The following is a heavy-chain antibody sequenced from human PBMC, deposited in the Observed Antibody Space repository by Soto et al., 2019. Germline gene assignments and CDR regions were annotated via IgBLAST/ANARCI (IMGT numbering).Heavy chain of an antibody. J-gene: IGHJ4*02. V-gene: IGHV3-7*03. CDR2: IKKDGSEK. D-gene: IGHD1-26*01. CDR3: ASRPPGTNYLGVLDY. Sequence: ESGGGLVQPGGSLRLSCAASGFTFSTYWMTWVRQAPGKGLEWVASIKKDGSEKYYVDSVKGRFTISRDNARNSLYLQMNSLRVDDTAVYYCASRPPGTNYLGVLDYWGQGTLVTVSS. CDR1: GFTFSTYW.